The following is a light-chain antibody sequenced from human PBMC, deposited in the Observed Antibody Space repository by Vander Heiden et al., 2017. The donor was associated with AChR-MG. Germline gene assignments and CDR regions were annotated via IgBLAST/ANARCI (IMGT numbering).Light chain of an antibody. CDR2: GNS. J-gene: IGLJ3*02. CDR1: RSHIGAGYD. Sequence: QSVLTPLPSASGGPGQRVTSSCTWRRSHIGAGYDVHWYQQLPGTAPKLLIYGNSNRPSGVPDRFSGSKSGTSASLAITGLQAEDEADDYCQSYDSSLSGSGVFGGGTKLTVL. V-gene: IGLV1-40*01. CDR3: QSYDSSLSGSGV.